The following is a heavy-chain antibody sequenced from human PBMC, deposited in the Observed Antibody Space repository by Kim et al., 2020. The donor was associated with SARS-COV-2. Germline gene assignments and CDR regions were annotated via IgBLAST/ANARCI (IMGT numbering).Heavy chain of an antibody. J-gene: IGHJ4*02. CDR2: INHSGGT. CDR3: ARGGSDFFETSYSTPFDS. CDR1: GGSFSGYF. D-gene: IGHD3-9*01. V-gene: IGHV4-34*01. Sequence: SETLSLTCTVNGGSFSGYFWNWIRQSPGKGLQWIGEINHSGGTNYNASLRSRVTISVVTSKNQFSLKLSSVTVADTAVYYCARGGSDFFETSYSTPFDSWGQETLVTLSS.